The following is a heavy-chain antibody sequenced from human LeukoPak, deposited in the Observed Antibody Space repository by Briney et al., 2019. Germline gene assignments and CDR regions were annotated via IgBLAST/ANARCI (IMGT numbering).Heavy chain of an antibody. CDR1: GFTFSSYA. D-gene: IGHD1-14*01. Sequence: GGSLRLSCAASGFTFSSYAMSWVRQAPGKGLEWVSAISGSGGSTYYADSVKGRFTISRDNSKNTLYLQVNSLRAEDTAVYYCAKLTDDYYYGMDVWGQGTTVTVSS. CDR2: ISGSGGST. CDR3: AKLTDDYYYGMDV. J-gene: IGHJ6*02. V-gene: IGHV3-23*01.